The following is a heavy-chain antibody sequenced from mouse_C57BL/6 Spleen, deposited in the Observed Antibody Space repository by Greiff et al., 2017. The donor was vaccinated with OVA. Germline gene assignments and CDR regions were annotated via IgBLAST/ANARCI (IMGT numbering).Heavy chain of an antibody. CDR1: GFSFNTYA. D-gene: IGHD2-4*01. J-gene: IGHJ2*01. CDR3: VRHYYDYFDY. V-gene: IGHV10-1*01. CDR2: IRSKSNNYAT. Sequence: EVKVVESGGGLVQPKGSLKLSCAASGFSFNTYAMNWVRQAPGKGLEWVARIRSKSNNYATYYADSVKDRFTISRDDSESMLYLQMNNLKTEDTAMYYCVRHYYDYFDYWGQGTTLTVSS.